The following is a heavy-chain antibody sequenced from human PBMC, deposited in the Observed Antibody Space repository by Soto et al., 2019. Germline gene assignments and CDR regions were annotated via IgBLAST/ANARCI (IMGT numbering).Heavy chain of an antibody. CDR3: ARQQWLVNDAFDI. D-gene: IGHD6-19*01. CDR2: ISSSSSYI. Sequence: EVQLVESGGGLVKPGGSLRLSCAASGFTFSSHSMNWVRQAPGKGLEWVSSISSSSSYIYYADSVKGRFTISRDNAKNSLYLQMNSLRAEDTAVYYCARQQWLVNDAFDIWGQGTMVTVSS. J-gene: IGHJ3*02. CDR1: GFTFSSHS. V-gene: IGHV3-21*01.